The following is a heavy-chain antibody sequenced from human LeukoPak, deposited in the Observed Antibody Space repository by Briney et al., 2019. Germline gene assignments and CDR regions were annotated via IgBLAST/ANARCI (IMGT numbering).Heavy chain of an antibody. Sequence: GGSLRLSCAASGFTFSNAWMSWVRQAPGKGLEWVGRIKSKTDGGTTGYAAPVKGRFTISRDDSKNTLYLQMNSLKTEDTAVYYCTTRTLSIAVAGMDYFDYWGQGTLVTVSS. D-gene: IGHD6-19*01. V-gene: IGHV3-15*01. CDR3: TTRTLSIAVAGMDYFDY. CDR1: GFTFSNAW. CDR2: IKSKTDGGTT. J-gene: IGHJ4*02.